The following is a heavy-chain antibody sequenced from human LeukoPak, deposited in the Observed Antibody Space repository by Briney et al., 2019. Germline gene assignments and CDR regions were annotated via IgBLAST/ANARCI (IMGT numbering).Heavy chain of an antibody. CDR1: GFTFSNYW. D-gene: IGHD1-26*01. Sequence: GGSLRLSCAASGFTFSNYWMTWVRQAPGKGLEWVARMKQNGREAYYVDSVKGRFTISRDNAKNSLFLQMNSLRAEDTAVYYCARDATYCLDCWGQGTLVTVSS. J-gene: IGHJ4*02. CDR2: MKQNGREA. V-gene: IGHV3-7*03. CDR3: ARDATYCLDC.